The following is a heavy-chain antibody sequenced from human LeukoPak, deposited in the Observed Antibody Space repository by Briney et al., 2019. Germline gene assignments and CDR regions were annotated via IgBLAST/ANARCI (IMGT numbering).Heavy chain of an antibody. J-gene: IGHJ3*02. D-gene: IGHD6-6*01. CDR2: IKQDGSEK. CDR1: GFTFSSSW. V-gene: IGHV3-7*01. Sequence: PAGGSLRLSCVASGFTFSSSWMSWVRQAPGKGLEWVANIKQDGSEKSYVESVKGRFTISRDNAQNSMYLQMNSLRAEDTAVYYCGRVGGRSKAAKGDAFDIWGQGTMVTVSS. CDR3: GRVGGRSKAAKGDAFDI.